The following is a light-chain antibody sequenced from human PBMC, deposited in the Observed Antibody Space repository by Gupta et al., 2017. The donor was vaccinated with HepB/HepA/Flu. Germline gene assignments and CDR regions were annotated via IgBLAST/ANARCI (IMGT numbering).Light chain of an antibody. V-gene: IGLV2-14*03. CDR3: SSYTSSSTWV. CDR2: DVS. Sequence: TQPASVSGSPGQSITISCTGTSSDVGGYNYVSWYQQHPGKAPKLMIYDVSNRPSGVSNRFSGSKSGNTASLTISGLQAEDEADYYCSSYTSSSTWVFGGGTKLTV. J-gene: IGLJ3*02. CDR1: SSDVGGYNY.